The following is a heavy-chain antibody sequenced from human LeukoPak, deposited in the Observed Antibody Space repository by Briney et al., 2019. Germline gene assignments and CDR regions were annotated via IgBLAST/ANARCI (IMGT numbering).Heavy chain of an antibody. J-gene: IGHJ1*01. V-gene: IGHV3-20*04. CDR3: VRLGRDGYTYGAAY. D-gene: IGHD5-24*01. Sequence: GGSLRLSCAASGFTFDDYGMTWVRQAPGKGLEWVAGINWNGGSTGYAASVKGRCTISRDNAKTALYLEMNSLRVEDTAFYYCVRLGRDGYTYGAAYWGQGALVTVSS. CDR2: INWNGGST. CDR1: GFTFDDYG.